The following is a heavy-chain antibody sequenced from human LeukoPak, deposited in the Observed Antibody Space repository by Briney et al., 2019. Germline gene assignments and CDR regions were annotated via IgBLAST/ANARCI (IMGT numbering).Heavy chain of an antibody. CDR3: AKELQWLVLYFDY. J-gene: IGHJ4*02. D-gene: IGHD6-19*01. CDR1: GFTFRSYA. CDR2: ISGSGGST. V-gene: IGHV3-23*01. Sequence: GGSLRLSCAASGFTFRSYAMSWVRQAPGKGLEWVSVISGSGGSTYYADSVKGRFTISRDNSKNTLYLQMNSLRAEDTAVYYCAKELQWLVLYFDYWGQGTLVTVSS.